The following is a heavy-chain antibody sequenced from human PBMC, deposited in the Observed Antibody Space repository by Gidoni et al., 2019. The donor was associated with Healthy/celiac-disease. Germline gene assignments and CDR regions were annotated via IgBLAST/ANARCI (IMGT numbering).Heavy chain of an antibody. CDR1: GYTFPSYA. D-gene: IGHD6-13*01. CDR3: AREVSDFIAAAADWFDH. Sequence: QVQLVQAGSELKKPGASVKASCQASGYTFPSYAMNWVRQAPGQGLEGMGWINTNTGNPTYAQGFTGRFVFSLDTSVSTADLQISSLKAEDTAVYYCAREVSDFIAAAADWFDHWGQGTLVTVSS. V-gene: IGHV7-4-1*02. CDR2: INTNTGNP. J-gene: IGHJ5*02.